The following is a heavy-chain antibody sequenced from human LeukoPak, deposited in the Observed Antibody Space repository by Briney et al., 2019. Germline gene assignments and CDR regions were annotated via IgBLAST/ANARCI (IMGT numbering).Heavy chain of an antibody. Sequence: PSETLSLTCAVYGGSFSGYYWSWIRQPPGKGLEWIGEINHSGSTNYNPPLKSRVTISVDTSKNQFSLKLSSVTAADTAVYYCGXXNLLGYCSSTSCYRGMDVWGQGTTVTVSS. J-gene: IGHJ6*02. D-gene: IGHD2-2*02. CDR3: GXXNLLGYCSSTSCYRGMDV. CDR1: GGSFSGYY. CDR2: INHSGST. V-gene: IGHV4-34*01.